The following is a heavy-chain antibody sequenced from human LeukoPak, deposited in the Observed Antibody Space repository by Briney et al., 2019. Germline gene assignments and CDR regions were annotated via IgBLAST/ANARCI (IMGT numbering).Heavy chain of an antibody. CDR1: GYSISSGYY. CDR3: ARGLRQLVRSWHY. D-gene: IGHD6-6*01. J-gene: IGHJ4*02. Sequence: SETLSLTCTVPGYSISSGYYWGWIRQPPGKGLEWIGSIYHSGSTYYNPSPKSRVTISVDTSKNQFSLKLSSVTAADTAVYYCARGLRQLVRSWHYWGQGTLVTVSS. CDR2: IYHSGST. V-gene: IGHV4-38-2*02.